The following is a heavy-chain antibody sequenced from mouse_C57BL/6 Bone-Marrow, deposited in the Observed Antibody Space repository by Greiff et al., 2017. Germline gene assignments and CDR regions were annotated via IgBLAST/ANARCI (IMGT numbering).Heavy chain of an antibody. CDR3: AKHLWLLYAMDY. D-gene: IGHD2-2*01. V-gene: IGHV1-4*01. CDR1: GYTFTSYT. Sequence: QVQLQQSGAELARPGASVKMSCKASGYTFTSYTMHWVKQRPGQGLEWIGYINPSSGYTKYNQKFKDKATLTADKSSSTAYMQLSSLTSEDSAVYYGAKHLWLLYAMDYWGQGTSVTVSS. J-gene: IGHJ4*01. CDR2: INPSSGYT.